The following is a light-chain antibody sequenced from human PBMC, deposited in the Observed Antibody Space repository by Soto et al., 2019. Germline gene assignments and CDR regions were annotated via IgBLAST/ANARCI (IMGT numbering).Light chain of an antibody. J-gene: IGKJ4*01. CDR2: LGS. Sequence: DIVMTQSPLSLPVTPGEPASISCRSSQSLLHSNGYNYLDWYLQKPGQSLQLLIYLGSNRASGVPDSVSGSGSGTDFTLKISSAEAEDVGVYYCMQALQTLLTFGGGTKVEIK. CDR3: MQALQTLLT. V-gene: IGKV2-28*01. CDR1: QSLLHSNGYNY.